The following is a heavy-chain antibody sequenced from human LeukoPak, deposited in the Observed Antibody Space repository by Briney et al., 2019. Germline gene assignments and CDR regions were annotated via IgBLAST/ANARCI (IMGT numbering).Heavy chain of an antibody. V-gene: IGHV4-59*01. D-gene: IGHD2-8*01. CDR1: GGSISSYY. CDR3: ARANGESIDYYYYYMDV. J-gene: IGHJ6*03. CDR2: IYYSGST. Sequence: SETLSLTCTVSGGSISSYYWSWIRQPPGKGLEWMGNIYYSGSTNYNPSLKSRVTISVDTSKNQSSLKLSSVTAADTAVYYCARANGESIDYYYYYMDVWGKGTTVTVSS.